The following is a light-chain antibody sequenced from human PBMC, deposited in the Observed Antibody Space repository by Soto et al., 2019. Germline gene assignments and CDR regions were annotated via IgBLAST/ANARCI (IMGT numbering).Light chain of an antibody. CDR2: AAS. V-gene: IGKV1-27*01. J-gene: IGKJ4*01. CDR1: QGIGVY. Sequence: DIQMTQSPSSLSASLGDRVTITCRASQGIGVYLAWFQQKPGKVPKLLIYAASTLQSGVPSRFSGSGSGTDFTLTISSLQPEDFATYYYQKYISAPLTFGGGTKVDIK. CDR3: QKYISAPLT.